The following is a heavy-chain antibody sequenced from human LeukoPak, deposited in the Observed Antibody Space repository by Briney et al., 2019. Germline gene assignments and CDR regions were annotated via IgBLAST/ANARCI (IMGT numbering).Heavy chain of an antibody. CDR3: ARDSGSLGYCSGGRCPRFDS. Sequence: PGGSLRLSCAASGFTFSSYAMHWVRQAPGKGLEYVSGISSNGGSTYYANSVKGRFTISRDNSKNTLYLQMGSLRAEDMAVYYCARDSGSLGYCSGGRCPRFDSWGQGTLVTVSS. V-gene: IGHV3-64*01. CDR2: ISSNGGST. J-gene: IGHJ4*02. CDR1: GFTFSSYA. D-gene: IGHD2-15*01.